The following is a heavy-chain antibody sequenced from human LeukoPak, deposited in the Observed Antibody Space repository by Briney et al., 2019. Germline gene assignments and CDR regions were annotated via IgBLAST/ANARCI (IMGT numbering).Heavy chain of an antibody. CDR3: ARDERGGPYELDY. J-gene: IGHJ4*02. Sequence: GGSLRLSCAASGFTLSSYWMSWVRQAPGKGLEWVANIKQDGSEKYYVDSVKGRFTISRDNAKNSLYLQMNSLRAEDTAVYYCARDERGGPYELDYWGQGTLVTVSS. D-gene: IGHD3-22*01. CDR2: IKQDGSEK. V-gene: IGHV3-7*01. CDR1: GFTLSSYW.